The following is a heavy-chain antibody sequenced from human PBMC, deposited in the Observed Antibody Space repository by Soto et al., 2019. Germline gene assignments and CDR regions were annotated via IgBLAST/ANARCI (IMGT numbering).Heavy chain of an antibody. Sequence: QVQLQQSGPGLVKPSQTLSVTCTVSGDSITSSPYYWSWVRQLPGRGLEWIGYIYFRGNSYYNPSLKNRVTISLDRSKNQFSLELNSVTAADTALYFCARSGGTNSWYGVFDFWGQGTLVNVSS. CDR2: IYFRGNS. CDR3: ARSGGTNSWYGVFDF. CDR1: GDSITSSPYY. V-gene: IGHV4-30-4*01. J-gene: IGHJ4*02. D-gene: IGHD1-7*01.